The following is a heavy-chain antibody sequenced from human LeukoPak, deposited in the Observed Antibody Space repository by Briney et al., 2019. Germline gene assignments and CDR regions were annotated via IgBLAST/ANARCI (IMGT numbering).Heavy chain of an antibody. CDR1: GFTFSSYA. CDR2: ISGSGGST. Sequence: GGSLRLSCAASGFTFSSYAMSWVRQAPGKGLEWVSAISGSGGSTYYADSVKGRFTISRDNSKNTLYLQMNSLRAEDTAVYYCAKDRVVRGVIIPDLDYWGQGTLVTVSS. CDR3: AKDRVVRGVIIPDLDY. D-gene: IGHD3-10*01. V-gene: IGHV3-23*01. J-gene: IGHJ4*02.